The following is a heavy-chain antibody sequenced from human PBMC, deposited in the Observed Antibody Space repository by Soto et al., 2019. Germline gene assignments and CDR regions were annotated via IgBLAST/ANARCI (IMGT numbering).Heavy chain of an antibody. V-gene: IGHV4-34*01. D-gene: IGHD2-2*01. CDR2: INHSGST. CDR3: ARGPSVHVLTPIVVVPAANYYFDY. J-gene: IGHJ4*02. CDR1: GGSFSGYY. Sequence: SETLSLTCAVYGGSFSGYYWSWIRQPPGKGLEWIGEINHSGSTIYNPSLKSRVTISVDTSKNQFSLKLSSVTAADTAVYYCARGPSVHVLTPIVVVPAANYYFDYWGQGTLVTVSS.